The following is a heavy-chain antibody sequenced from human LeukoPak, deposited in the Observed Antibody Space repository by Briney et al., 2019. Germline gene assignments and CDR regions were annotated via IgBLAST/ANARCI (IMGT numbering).Heavy chain of an antibody. V-gene: IGHV6-1*01. Sequence: SQTLSLTCVISGDSVSTNSAAWNWIRQSPSRGLEWLGRTYYRSKWYHDYAVSVKSRMSINPDTSKNQFSLQLNSVTPEDTAVYYCARDKEWAFDCWGQGSLVTVSS. CDR1: GDSVSTNSAA. D-gene: IGHD3-3*01. J-gene: IGHJ4*02. CDR2: TYYRSKWYH. CDR3: ARDKEWAFDC.